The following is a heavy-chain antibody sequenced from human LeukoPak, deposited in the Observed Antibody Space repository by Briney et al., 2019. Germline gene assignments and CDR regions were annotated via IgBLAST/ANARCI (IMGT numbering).Heavy chain of an antibody. Sequence: GGSLRLSCAASGFTFSSYSMNWVRQAPGEGLEWVSYISSSSSMTYYADSVKGRFTISRDNAKNSLYLQMKSLRDEDTAIYYCARDYGDLPARVPYFDYWGQGTLVTVSS. CDR3: ARDYGDLPARVPYFDY. CDR1: GFTFSSYS. D-gene: IGHD4-17*01. CDR2: ISSSSSMT. J-gene: IGHJ4*02. V-gene: IGHV3-48*02.